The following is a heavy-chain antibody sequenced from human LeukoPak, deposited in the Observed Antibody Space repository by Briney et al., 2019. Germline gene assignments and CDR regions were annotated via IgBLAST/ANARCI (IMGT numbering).Heavy chain of an antibody. CDR3: AREIYGDYVDDAFDI. V-gene: IGHV3-23*01. J-gene: IGHJ3*02. Sequence: GGSLRLSCAASGFTFSSYGMHWVRQAPGKGLEWVSAISGSGGSTYYADSVKGRFTISRDNSKNTLYLQMNSLRAEDTAVYYCAREIYGDYVDDAFDIWGQGTMVTVSS. CDR1: GFTFSSYG. CDR2: ISGSGGST. D-gene: IGHD4-17*01.